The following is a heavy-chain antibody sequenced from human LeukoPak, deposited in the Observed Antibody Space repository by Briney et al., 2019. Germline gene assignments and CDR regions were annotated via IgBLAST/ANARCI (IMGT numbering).Heavy chain of an antibody. D-gene: IGHD3-10*01. Sequence: GASVKVSCKASGYTFTYYNIHWGRQAPGQGIEWLGWLNPNSGGTNYAQRFQGMVTMTRDTSISTAYMDLGSLKSDDTATYFCSVWFGEFAHWGQGTLVTVSS. CDR2: LNPNSGGT. V-gene: IGHV1-2*02. CDR3: SVWFGEFAH. J-gene: IGHJ4*02. CDR1: GYTFTYYN.